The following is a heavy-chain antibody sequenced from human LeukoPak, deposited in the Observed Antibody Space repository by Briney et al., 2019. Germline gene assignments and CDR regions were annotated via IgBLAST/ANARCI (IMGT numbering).Heavy chain of an antibody. J-gene: IGHJ4*02. Sequence: GGSLRLSCAASGFTFSSYAMSWVRQAPGKGPEWVSGISWNSGSIGYADSVKGRFTISRDNAKNSLYLQMNSLRAEDTALYYCAKGPYSSGWDYFDYWGQGTLVTVSS. CDR1: GFTFSSYA. CDR2: ISWNSGSI. CDR3: AKGPYSSGWDYFDY. D-gene: IGHD6-19*01. V-gene: IGHV3-9*01.